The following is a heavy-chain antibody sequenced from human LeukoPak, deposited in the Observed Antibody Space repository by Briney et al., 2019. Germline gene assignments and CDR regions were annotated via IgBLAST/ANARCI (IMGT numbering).Heavy chain of an antibody. Sequence: GASVKVSCKASGYTFTSYDVNWVRQATGQGLEWMGWMNPNSGNAGYAQKFQGRVTMTRNTSISTAYMELSSLRSEDTAVYYCARGWGFEDIVVVPAAPSYYGMDVWGQGTTVTVSS. CDR3: ARGWGFEDIVVVPAAPSYYGMDV. J-gene: IGHJ6*02. CDR1: GYTFTSYD. CDR2: MNPNSGNA. V-gene: IGHV1-8*01. D-gene: IGHD2-2*01.